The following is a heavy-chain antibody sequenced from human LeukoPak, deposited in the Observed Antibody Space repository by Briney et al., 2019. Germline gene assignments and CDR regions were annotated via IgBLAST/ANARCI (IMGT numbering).Heavy chain of an antibody. CDR2: INHSGST. D-gene: IGHD1-26*01. V-gene: IGHV4-34*01. J-gene: IGHJ6*03. Sequence: SETLSLTCAVHGGSFSGYYWSWIRQPPGKGLEWIGEINHSGSTNYNPSLKSRVTISVDTSKNQFSLKLSSVTAADTAVYYCARGGRWGIVHYYYMDVWGKGTTVTVSS. CDR3: ARGGRWGIVHYYYMDV. CDR1: GGSFSGYY.